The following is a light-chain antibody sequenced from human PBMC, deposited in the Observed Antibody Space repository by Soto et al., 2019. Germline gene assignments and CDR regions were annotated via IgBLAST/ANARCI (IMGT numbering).Light chain of an antibody. CDR3: QQYNNWPPNT. J-gene: IGKJ5*01. CDR1: QSVSSN. V-gene: IGKV3-15*01. CDR2: GAS. Sequence: EIVLTQSPGTLSLSPGERATLSCRASQSVSSNLAWYQQKPGQAPRLLIYGASTRATGIPARFSGSGSGTEFTLTISRLQSEDFAVYYCQQYNNWPPNTFGQGTRLE.